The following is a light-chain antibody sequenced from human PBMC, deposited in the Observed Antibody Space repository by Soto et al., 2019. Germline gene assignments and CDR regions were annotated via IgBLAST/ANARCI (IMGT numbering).Light chain of an antibody. Sequence: EIVLTQSPATLSLSPGERATLSRRASQTIKSSLAWYQQRPGRAPRLLIYDASNRATGIPARFSGSGSGTDFTLTIRSLEPEDFAVYYCQQRSDWPLTFGGGTKVEIK. CDR1: QTIKSS. V-gene: IGKV3-11*01. CDR3: QQRSDWPLT. CDR2: DAS. J-gene: IGKJ4*01.